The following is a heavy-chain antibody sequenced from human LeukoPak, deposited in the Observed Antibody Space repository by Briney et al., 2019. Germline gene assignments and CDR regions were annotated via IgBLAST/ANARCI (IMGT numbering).Heavy chain of an antibody. CDR3: ARDEASSSWPFDY. CDR1: GFTFSNFA. Sequence: GGSLRLSCAASGFTFSNFAMHWVRQAPGKGLDWVAVTSFAGSSKCYADSVKGRFTISRDNSKNTLYLRMNSLRADDTAVYYCARDEASSSWPFDYWGQGTLVTVSS. CDR2: TSFAGSSK. J-gene: IGHJ4*02. V-gene: IGHV3-30*03. D-gene: IGHD6-13*01.